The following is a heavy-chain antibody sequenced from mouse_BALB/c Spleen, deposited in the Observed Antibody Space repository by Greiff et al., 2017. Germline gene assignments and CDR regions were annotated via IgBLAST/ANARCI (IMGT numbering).Heavy chain of an antibody. CDR2: ISYSGST. CDR3: ARYGYAMDY. D-gene: IGHD1-1*01. J-gene: IGHJ4*01. Sequence: EVQRVESGPGLVKPSQSLSLTCTVTGYSITSDYAWNWIRQFPGNKLEWMGYISYSGSTSYNPSLKSRISITRDTSKNQFFLQLNSVTTEDTATYYCARYGYAMDYWGQGTSVTVSS. V-gene: IGHV3-2*02. CDR1: GYSITSDYA.